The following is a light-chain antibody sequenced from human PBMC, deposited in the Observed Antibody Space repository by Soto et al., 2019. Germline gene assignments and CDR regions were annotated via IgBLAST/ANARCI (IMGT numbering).Light chain of an antibody. Sequence: EIVLRQSPATLSLSPGERATLSCRASQSVSSYLVWYQQKPGQAPRLLIYDASNRATGIPARFSGSGSGTDFTLTISSLEPEDFAVYYCQQRSNWPPLTFGGGTKVDIK. J-gene: IGKJ4*01. V-gene: IGKV3-11*01. CDR1: QSVSSY. CDR3: QQRSNWPPLT. CDR2: DAS.